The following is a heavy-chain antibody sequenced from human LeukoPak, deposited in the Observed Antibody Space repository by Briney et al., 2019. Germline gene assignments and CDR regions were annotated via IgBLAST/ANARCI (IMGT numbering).Heavy chain of an antibody. CDR1: GFTFNNYA. CDR3: AKGLGEATAYDFDY. V-gene: IGHV3-23*01. J-gene: IGHJ4*02. Sequence: PGGSLRLSCAASGFTFNNYAMYWVRQAPGKGLEWVSAISGSGGSTYYADSVKGRFTISRDNSKNTLYLQMNSLRAEDTAVYYCAKGLGEATAYDFDYWGQGTLVTVSS. CDR2: ISGSGGST. D-gene: IGHD3-16*01.